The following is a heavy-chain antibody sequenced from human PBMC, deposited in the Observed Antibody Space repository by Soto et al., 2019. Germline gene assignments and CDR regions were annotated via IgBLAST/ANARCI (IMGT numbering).Heavy chain of an antibody. D-gene: IGHD6-19*01. Sequence: EVQLLESGGGVVQPGGSLSLSCVASGFNFKKFAMAWVRQAPGEGLEWVSGISCCGGSTSYADSVKGRFSIATDDCKNTLSLQMNSRRVEDTAQYYCARAHGEQWLVPHLDTWGQGTLVSVS. CDR1: GFNFKKFA. J-gene: IGHJ5*02. V-gene: IGHV3-23*01. CDR3: ARAHGEQWLVPHLDT. CDR2: ISCCGGST.